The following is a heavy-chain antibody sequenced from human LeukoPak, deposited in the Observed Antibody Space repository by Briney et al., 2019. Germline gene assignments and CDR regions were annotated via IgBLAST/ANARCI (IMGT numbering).Heavy chain of an antibody. V-gene: IGHV4-59*01. D-gene: IGHD3-22*01. CDR1: GGSINTNY. Sequence: SETLSLTCTVSGGSINTNYWTWIRQPPGKGLEWIGYIYYTGSTNYNPSLKSRVTISVDTSKNQFSLKLSSVTAADTAVYYCARDGYYDSSGYYYRYAFDIWGQGTMVTVSS. CDR2: IYYTGST. J-gene: IGHJ3*02. CDR3: ARDGYYDSSGYYYRYAFDI.